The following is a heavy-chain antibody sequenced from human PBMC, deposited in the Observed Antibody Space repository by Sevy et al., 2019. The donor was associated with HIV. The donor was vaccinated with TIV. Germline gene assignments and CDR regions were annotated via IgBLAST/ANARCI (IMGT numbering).Heavy chain of an antibody. J-gene: IGHJ2*01. D-gene: IGHD1-26*01. CDR2: IWSDGSIT. CDR1: GFTFSSYG. Sequence: GGSLRLSCAASGFTFSSYGMHWVRQAPGKGLEWVAAIWSDGSITYYADSVRGRFAISRDNSKNMVYLQMNSLRAEDTAIYSCSRESGSNWYFDLWGRGTLVTVSS. CDR3: SRESGSNWYFDL. V-gene: IGHV3-33*01.